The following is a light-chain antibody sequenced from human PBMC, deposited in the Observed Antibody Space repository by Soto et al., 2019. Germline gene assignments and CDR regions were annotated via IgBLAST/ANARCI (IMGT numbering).Light chain of an antibody. Sequence: EIVVKQSPATRSWSLGERATLAGRHHQSIRLYLTWYQHKPGKAPRLLIYGASTMATGIPARFSGSGSRTEFTPTIRSLQSEDFAVYYCQQYGSSPRTFGQGTKVDIK. V-gene: IGKV3D-15*02. CDR1: QSIRLY. J-gene: IGKJ1*01. CDR3: QQYGSSPRT. CDR2: GAS.